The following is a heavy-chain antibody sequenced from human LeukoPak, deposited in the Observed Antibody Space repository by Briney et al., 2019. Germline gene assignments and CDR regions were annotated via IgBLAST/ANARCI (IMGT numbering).Heavy chain of an antibody. D-gene: IGHD6-13*01. CDR2: ISAYNGNT. Sequence: GASVKVSCKASGYTFTSYAMHWVRQAPGQRLEWMGWISAYNGNTNYAQKLQGRVTMTTDTSTSTAYMELRSLRSDDTAVYYCARSRVAAAGTQAFDIWGQGTMVTVSS. V-gene: IGHV1-18*01. J-gene: IGHJ3*02. CDR3: ARSRVAAAGTQAFDI. CDR1: GYTFTSYA.